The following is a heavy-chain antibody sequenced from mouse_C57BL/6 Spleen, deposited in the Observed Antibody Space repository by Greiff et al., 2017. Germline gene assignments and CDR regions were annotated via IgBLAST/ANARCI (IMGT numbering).Heavy chain of an antibody. CDR2: ISYDGSN. V-gene: IGHV3-6*01. Sequence: EVKLQESGPGLVKPSQSLSLTCSVTGYSITSGYYWNWIRQFPGNKLEWMGYISYDGSNNYNPSLKNRISITRDTSKNQFFLKLNSVTTEDTATYYCAAYYYGSRPPYAMDYWGQGTSVTVSS. CDR3: AAYYYGSRPPYAMDY. D-gene: IGHD1-1*01. CDR1: GYSITSGYY. J-gene: IGHJ4*01.